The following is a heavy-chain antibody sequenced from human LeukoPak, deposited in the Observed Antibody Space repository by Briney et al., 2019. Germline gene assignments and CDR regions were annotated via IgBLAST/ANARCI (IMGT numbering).Heavy chain of an antibody. CDR1: GYTFTSYY. CDR3: AREGEAAAGAFDY. CDR2: INPSGGST. D-gene: IGHD6-13*01. Sequence: GASVKVSCKASGYTFTSYYMHWVRQAPGQGLEWMGIINPSGGSTSYAQKFQGRVTMTRDMSTSTVYMELSRLRSDDTAVYYCAREGEAAAGAFDYWGQGTLVTVSS. J-gene: IGHJ4*02. V-gene: IGHV1-46*01.